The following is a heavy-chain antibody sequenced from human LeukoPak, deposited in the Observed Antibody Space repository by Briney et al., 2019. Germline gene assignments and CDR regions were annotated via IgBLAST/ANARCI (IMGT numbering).Heavy chain of an antibody. CDR3: ATETRYCTSTSCSYYYGMDV. J-gene: IGHJ6*04. V-gene: IGHV3-11*06. Sequence: GGSLRLSCAASGFTFSDYYMTWIRQAPGKGLEWVSYISGSGSYTNYADSVKGRFTISRDNAKNSLFLQMNSLSAEDTAVYYCATETRYCTSTSCSYYYGMDVWGKGTTVTVSS. CDR1: GFTFSDYY. D-gene: IGHD2-2*01. CDR2: ISGSGSYT.